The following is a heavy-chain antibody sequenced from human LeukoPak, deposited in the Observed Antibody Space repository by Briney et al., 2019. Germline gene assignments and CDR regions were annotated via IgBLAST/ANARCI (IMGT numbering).Heavy chain of an antibody. D-gene: IGHD1-26*01. CDR1: GSMYNFY. CDR2: IHYNGIT. J-gene: IGHJ4*02. Sequence: SETLSLTCTVSGSMYNFYWSWIRQPPGKGLEWIGYIHYNGITNYSPSLKSRVTMSLDTSKNQVSLKLNSVSAADTAVYYCARHISSGGTYAHFDYWGQGTLVTVSS. V-gene: IGHV4-59*08. CDR3: ARHISSGGTYAHFDY.